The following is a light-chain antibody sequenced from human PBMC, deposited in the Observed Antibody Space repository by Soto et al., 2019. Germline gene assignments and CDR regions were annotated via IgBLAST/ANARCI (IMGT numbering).Light chain of an antibody. CDR3: QQYGSAPWT. J-gene: IGKJ1*01. CDR2: AAS. Sequence: EIVLTQSPGTLSSSPGERATLSCRASESVSSNYLAWYQQRPGQAPRLLIYAASNRARGIPDRFGGSGSGTDFTLTVSRLEADAFAVYDGQQYGSAPWTFGQGTKV. V-gene: IGKV3-20*01. CDR1: ESVSSNY.